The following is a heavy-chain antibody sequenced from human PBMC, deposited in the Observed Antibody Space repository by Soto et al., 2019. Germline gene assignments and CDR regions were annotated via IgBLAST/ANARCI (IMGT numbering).Heavy chain of an antibody. J-gene: IGHJ4*02. CDR1: GFTFSRYG. CDR3: ASGGDYFDY. V-gene: IGHV3-33*01. Sequence: QVQLVESGGGVVQPGRSLRLSCAASGFTFSRYGMHWVRQAPGKGLEWVAVIWYDGSNKYYADSVKGRFTISRDNSKNTLYLQMNSLRAEDTAVYYCASGGDYFDYWGQGTLVTVSS. CDR2: IWYDGSNK. D-gene: IGHD3-10*01.